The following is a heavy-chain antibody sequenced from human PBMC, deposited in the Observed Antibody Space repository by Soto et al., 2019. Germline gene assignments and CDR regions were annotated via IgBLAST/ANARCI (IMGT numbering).Heavy chain of an antibody. CDR2: IYYSGST. CDR3: ARSSRRRDGYKGTLNWFDP. Sequence: PSETLSLTCTVSGHSVSSGSYYWSWIRQPPGKGLEWIGYIYYSGSTNYNPSLKSRVTISVDTSKNQFSLKLSSVTAADTAVYYCARSSRRRDGYKGTLNWFDPWGQGTLVTVSS. J-gene: IGHJ5*02. V-gene: IGHV4-61*01. CDR1: GHSVSSGSYY. D-gene: IGHD5-12*01.